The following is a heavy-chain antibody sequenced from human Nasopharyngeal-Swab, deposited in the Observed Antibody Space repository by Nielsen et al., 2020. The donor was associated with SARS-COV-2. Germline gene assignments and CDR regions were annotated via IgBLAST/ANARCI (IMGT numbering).Heavy chain of an antibody. CDR3: TRGTLAGPGIDY. CDR1: GFTLSSYW. V-gene: IGHV3-74*01. CDR2: INADGSRT. Sequence: GESLKISCAASGFTLSSYWMHWVRQRPGKGLVWVSRINADGSRTFYADSVEGRFTISRDDAKNTLYLQMNSLRGEDTAVYFCTRGTLAGPGIDYWGQGALVTVSS. J-gene: IGHJ4*02.